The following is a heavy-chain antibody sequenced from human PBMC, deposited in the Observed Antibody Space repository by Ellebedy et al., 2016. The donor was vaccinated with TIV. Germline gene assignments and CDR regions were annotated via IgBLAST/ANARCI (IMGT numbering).Heavy chain of an antibody. V-gene: IGHV4-34*01. CDR2: FTRSGGT. CDR3: ARGSRSGGAASGWFDP. Sequence: SETLSLTXAVYGGSFSDSWWSWIRQPPGKGLEWIGEFTRSGGTNYNPSLKNRVTISAESSKSQFSLKLTSVTAADTAVYYCARGSRSGGAASGWFDPWGQGTLVTVSS. D-gene: IGHD1-26*01. J-gene: IGHJ5*02. CDR1: GGSFSDSW.